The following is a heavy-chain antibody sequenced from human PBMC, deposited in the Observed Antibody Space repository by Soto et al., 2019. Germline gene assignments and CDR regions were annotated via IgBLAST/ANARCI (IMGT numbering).Heavy chain of an antibody. CDR3: VHKGWGDRILDY. CDR2: IYWDDTK. CDR1: GFSLSTSGVG. D-gene: IGHD3-16*01. V-gene: IGHV2-5*02. J-gene: IGHJ4*02. Sequence: QITLKESGPMLVKPTQTLTLTCTFSGFSLSTSGVGVGWIRQPPGKALEWLALIYWDDTKDYSPSLESRLTITKDTSKNQVVLTMTNMDPVDTATYYCVHKGWGDRILDYWGQGTLLTVSS.